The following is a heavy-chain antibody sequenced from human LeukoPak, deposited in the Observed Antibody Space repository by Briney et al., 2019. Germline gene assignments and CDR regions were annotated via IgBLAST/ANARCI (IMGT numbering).Heavy chain of an antibody. CDR3: ARDHYTYYYGSGSYYFDY. CDR1: GFTFSSYA. J-gene: IGHJ4*02. V-gene: IGHV3-30*01. D-gene: IGHD3-10*01. CDR2: ISYDGSNK. Sequence: GRSLRLSCAASGFTFSSYAMDWVRQAPGKGLEGVTVISYDGSNKYYADSVKGRFTISRDNSKNTLYLQMNSLRAEDTAVYYCARDHYTYYYGSGSYYFDYWGQGTLVTVSS.